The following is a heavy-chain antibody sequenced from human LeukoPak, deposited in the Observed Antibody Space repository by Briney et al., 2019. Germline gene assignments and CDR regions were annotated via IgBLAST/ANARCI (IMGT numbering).Heavy chain of an antibody. D-gene: IGHD3-9*01. CDR1: GFTFSSYS. J-gene: IGHJ4*02. CDR2: ITYSSSTI. Sequence: GGSLRLSCAASGFTFSSYSMTWVRQAPGKGLEWVSYITYSSSTIYYADSVKGRFTISRDNSKNTLYLQMNSLRADDTAVYYCVKDHGWLLYSWGQGTLVTVSS. CDR3: VKDHGWLLYS. V-gene: IGHV3-48*01.